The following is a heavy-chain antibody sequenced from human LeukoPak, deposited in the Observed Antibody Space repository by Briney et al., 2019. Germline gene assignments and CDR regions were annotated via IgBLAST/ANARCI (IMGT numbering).Heavy chain of an antibody. D-gene: IGHD6-13*01. CDR3: ANFEGSSQAFHL. CDR2: ILYDGSKK. Sequence: GGSLRLSCVPSGFIFTNYAMHWVRQAPGKGLEWVASILYDGSKKYYADSVKGRFSIYRDNSNYTLFLQMNSLRADDTAVYYCANFEGSSQAFHLWGQGTLVTVSS. V-gene: IGHV3-30*18. CDR1: GFIFTNYA. J-gene: IGHJ3*01.